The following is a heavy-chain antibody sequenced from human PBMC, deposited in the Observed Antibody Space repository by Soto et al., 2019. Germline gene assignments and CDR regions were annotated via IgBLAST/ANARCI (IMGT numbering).Heavy chain of an antibody. D-gene: IGHD6-19*01. CDR2: ISSSSSYI. CDR3: ARGVAVAGLNEAFDI. CDR1: GFTFSSYS. Sequence: EVQLVESGGGLVKPGGSLRLSCAASGFTFSSYSMNWVRQAPGKGLEWVSSISSSSSYIYYADSVKGRFTISRDNATNALDLQMTSRSAEDTAVYYCARGVAVAGLNEAFDIWGQGTMVTVSS. V-gene: IGHV3-21*01. J-gene: IGHJ3*02.